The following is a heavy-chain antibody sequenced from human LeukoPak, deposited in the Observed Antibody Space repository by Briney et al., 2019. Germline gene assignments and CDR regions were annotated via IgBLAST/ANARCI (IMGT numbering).Heavy chain of an antibody. Sequence: GGSLRLSCAASGFTFSSYGMHWVRQAPGKGLEWVAFIRYDGSNKYYADSVKGRFTISRDNSKNTLYLQMNSLRAEDTAVYYCAKVLMMYLVMDAFDIWGQGTMVTVSS. CDR1: GFTFSSYG. J-gene: IGHJ3*02. CDR3: AKVLMMYLVMDAFDI. D-gene: IGHD3-16*01. CDR2: IRYDGSNK. V-gene: IGHV3-30*02.